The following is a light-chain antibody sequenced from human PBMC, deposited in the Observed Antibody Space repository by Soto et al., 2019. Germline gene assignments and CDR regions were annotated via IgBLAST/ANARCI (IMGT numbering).Light chain of an antibody. CDR1: SGSIASNY. Sequence: NFMLTQPHSVSESPGKTVIISCTGSSGSIASNYVQWYQQRPGSAPTTVIYEDNQRPCGVPDRFSGSIDSSSNSASLTISGLKNEDEAVYFCQSFDGSTVVFGGGTKLTVL. CDR3: QSFDGSTVV. V-gene: IGLV6-57*02. CDR2: EDN. J-gene: IGLJ2*01.